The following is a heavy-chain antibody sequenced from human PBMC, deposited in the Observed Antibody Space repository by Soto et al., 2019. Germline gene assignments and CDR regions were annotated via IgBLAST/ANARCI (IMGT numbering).Heavy chain of an antibody. CDR1: GFTFSTYA. CDR2: LSGSGGNT. D-gene: IGHD3-10*02. J-gene: IGHJ6*02. CDR3: AEDLEYATYVPDDGLDV. Sequence: EVQLLESGGGLVQPGGSLRLSCAASGFTFSTYAMSWVRQAPGKGLEWVSTLSGSGGNTFYADSVKGRFTISRDNSKNTLFLQLNALRAEDTAVYYCAEDLEYATYVPDDGLDVWGQGTTVTVTS. V-gene: IGHV3-23*01.